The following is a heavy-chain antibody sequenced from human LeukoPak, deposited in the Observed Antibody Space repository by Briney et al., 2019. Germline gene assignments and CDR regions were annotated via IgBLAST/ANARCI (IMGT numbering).Heavy chain of an antibody. CDR1: GGSVSSGSYY. Sequence: PSETLSPTCTVSGGSVSSGSYYWSWIRQHPGKGLEWIGYIYYSGSTYYNPSLKSRVTISVDTSKNQFSLKLSSVTAADTAVYYCARSQGYFDYWGQGTLVTVSS. J-gene: IGHJ4*02. CDR2: IYYSGST. CDR3: ARSQGYFDY. V-gene: IGHV4-31*03.